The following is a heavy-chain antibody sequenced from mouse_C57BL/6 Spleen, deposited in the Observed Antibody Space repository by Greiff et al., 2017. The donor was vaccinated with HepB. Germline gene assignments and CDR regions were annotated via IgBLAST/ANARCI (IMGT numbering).Heavy chain of an antibody. D-gene: IGHD1-1*01. CDR3: ARGGVTTGRPSEAMDY. Sequence: QVQLQQSGAELVKPGASVKLSCKASGYTFTSYWMHWVKQRPGRGLEWIGRIDPNSGGTKYNEKFKSKATLTVDKPSSTAYMQLSSLTSEDSAVYYCARGGVTTGRPSEAMDYWGQGTSVTVSS. CDR1: GYTFTSYW. J-gene: IGHJ4*01. CDR2: IDPNSGGT. V-gene: IGHV1-72*01.